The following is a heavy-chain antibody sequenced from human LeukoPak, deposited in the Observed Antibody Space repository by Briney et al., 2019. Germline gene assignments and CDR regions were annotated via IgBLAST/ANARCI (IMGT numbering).Heavy chain of an antibody. CDR3: AKCVEYYYYYYMDV. V-gene: IGHV3-30*18. J-gene: IGHJ6*03. Sequence: GGSLRLSCAASGFTFTTYWMTWVRQAPGKGLEWVAVISYDGSNKYYADSVKGRFTISRDNSKNTLYLQMNSLRAEDTAVYYCAKCVEYYYYYYMDVWGKGTTVTVSS. CDR1: GFTFTTYW. CDR2: ISYDGSNK.